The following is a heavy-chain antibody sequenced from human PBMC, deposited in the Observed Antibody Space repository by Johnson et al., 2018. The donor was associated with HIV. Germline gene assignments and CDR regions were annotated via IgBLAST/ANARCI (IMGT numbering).Heavy chain of an antibody. J-gene: IGHJ3*02. CDR3: ARDNGAVAGPEGAFDI. CDR1: GFTFSSFA. Sequence: QVHLVESGGGVVQPGTSLRLSCAASGFTFSSFAMHWVRQAPGKGLEWMAFIRYDGSDKYYADSVKGRFTISRDNSKNTLYLQMNSLRAEDTAVYYCARDNGAVAGPEGAFDIWGQWTMVTVSS. V-gene: IGHV3-30-3*01. D-gene: IGHD6-19*01. CDR2: IRYDGSDK.